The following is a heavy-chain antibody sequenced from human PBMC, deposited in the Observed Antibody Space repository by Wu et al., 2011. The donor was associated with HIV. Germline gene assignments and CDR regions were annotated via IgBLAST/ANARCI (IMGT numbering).Heavy chain of an antibody. CDR3: ARDESGSSSFYGMDV. CDR2: DIPVSETL. CDR1: GGSINSHA. D-gene: IGHD1-26*01. J-gene: IGHJ6*02. V-gene: IGHV1-69*05. Sequence: QVQLVQSGAEVKKPGSSVKVSCRASGGSINSHAISWIRQTPGLGLEWMGGDIPVSETLKYAQKFQGRLTATTDESTNTAYMELSSLRSDDTAVYYCARDESGSSSFYGMDVWGQGTTVTVSS.